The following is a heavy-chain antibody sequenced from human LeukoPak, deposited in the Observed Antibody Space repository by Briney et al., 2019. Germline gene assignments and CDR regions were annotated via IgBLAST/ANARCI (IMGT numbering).Heavy chain of an antibody. CDR1: GYTFTGYY. V-gene: IGHV1-2*06. J-gene: IGHJ5*02. D-gene: IGHD6-25*01. Sequence: GASVRVSCTASGYTFTGYYMHWVGQAPGQGHEWMGLINPNSGETDYAQEFQGRDTMTRGTSITTAYMDLSRLISDDTAVYYCARAPVSDWFDPWGQGTLVTVSS. CDR2: INPNSGET. CDR3: ARAPVSDWFDP.